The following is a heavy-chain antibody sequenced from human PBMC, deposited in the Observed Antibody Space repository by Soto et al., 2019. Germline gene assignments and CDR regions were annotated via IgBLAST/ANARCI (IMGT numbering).Heavy chain of an antibody. CDR1: GGTFSSYT. Sequence: QVPLVQSGAEVKKPGSSVKVSCKASGGTFSSYTISWVRQAPGQGLEWMGRIIPILGIANYAQKFQGRVTITADKSTSTAYMELSSLRSEDTAVYYCARGSYLCSGGSCYIDYWGQGTLVTVSS. CDR3: ARGSYLCSGGSCYIDY. D-gene: IGHD2-15*01. V-gene: IGHV1-69*02. CDR2: IIPILGIA. J-gene: IGHJ4*02.